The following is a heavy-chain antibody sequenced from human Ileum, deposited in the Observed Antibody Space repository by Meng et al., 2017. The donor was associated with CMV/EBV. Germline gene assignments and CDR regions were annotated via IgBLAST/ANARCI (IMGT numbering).Heavy chain of an antibody. Sequence: CAASGLTVDANHRSGVRQAPGKGLEYVSLIYSSGSTYYTGSVKGRFTVSRDNSKNRLYLHMNSLKIDDTAVYYCASESVRIGDNFSYWGQGTLVTVSS. CDR3: ASESVRIGDNFSY. CDR1: GLTVDANH. J-gene: IGHJ4*02. D-gene: IGHD3-10*01. V-gene: IGHV3-66*03. CDR2: IYSSGST.